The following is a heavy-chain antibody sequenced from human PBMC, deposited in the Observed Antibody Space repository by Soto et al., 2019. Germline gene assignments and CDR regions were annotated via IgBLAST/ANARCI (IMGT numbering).Heavy chain of an antibody. CDR2: INHSVST. D-gene: IGHD3-10*01. CDR1: GGSFSGDY. V-gene: IGHV4-34*01. Sequence: PSETLSLTGAVYGGSFSGDYWSWIRQPPGKGLEWIGEINHSVSTNYNPSLKSRLTISVDTSKNQFSLKLSSVTAADTAVYYCARVSITMVRGVIVGGYYYYYLDVWGKGTTVTVSS. J-gene: IGHJ6*03. CDR3: ARVSITMVRGVIVGGYYYYYLDV.